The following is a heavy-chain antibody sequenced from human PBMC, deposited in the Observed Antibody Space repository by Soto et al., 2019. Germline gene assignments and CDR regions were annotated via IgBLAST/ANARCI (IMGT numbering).Heavy chain of an antibody. CDR3: ASALLDYGDYYFDS. CDR2: VYISGST. V-gene: IGHV4-4*07. D-gene: IGHD4-17*01. CDR1: GGSISSHY. Sequence: TLSLTCTFSGGSISSHYWVWTRQPAGKALEWIGRVYISGSTNYNPSLESRVTMSVDTSKNQFSLKLSSVTAADTAVYYCASALLDYGDYYFDSWGQGTLVTVSS. J-gene: IGHJ4*02.